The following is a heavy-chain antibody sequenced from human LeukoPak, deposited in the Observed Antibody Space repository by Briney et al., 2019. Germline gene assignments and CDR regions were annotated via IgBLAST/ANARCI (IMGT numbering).Heavy chain of an antibody. CDR3: AKGSRRGIAVAANHFDY. CDR1: GFTSDDYA. D-gene: IGHD6-19*01. CDR2: ISWNSGSI. J-gene: IGHJ4*02. Sequence: GGSLRLSCAASGFTSDDYAMHWVRQAPGKGLEWVSGISWNSGSIGYADSVKGRFTISRDNAKNSLYLQMNSLRAEDTALYYCAKGSRRGIAVAANHFDYWGQGTLVTVSS. V-gene: IGHV3-9*02.